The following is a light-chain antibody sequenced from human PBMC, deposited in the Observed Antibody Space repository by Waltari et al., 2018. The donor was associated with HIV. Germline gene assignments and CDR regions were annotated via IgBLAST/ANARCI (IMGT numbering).Light chain of an antibody. J-gene: IGKJ3*01. CDR2: WAS. CDR3: QQYYSTPFT. Sequence: IVTTQSPASLAVSLCERATINSKSSQNILYNSNIKNYLAWYQQKPGQPPKLLIYWASTRESGVPDRFSGSGSGTDFTLTISSLQAEDVAVYYCQQYYSTPFTFGPGTKAEIK. V-gene: IGKV4-1*01. CDR1: QNILYNSNIKNY.